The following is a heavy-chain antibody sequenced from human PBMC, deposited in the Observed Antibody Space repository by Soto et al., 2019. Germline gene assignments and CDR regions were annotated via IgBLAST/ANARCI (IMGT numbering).Heavy chain of an antibody. CDR1: GDSLSSYY. V-gene: IGHV4-30-4*01. Sequence: PSETLSLTCVVSGDSLSSYYWSWIRQPPGKGLEWIAFISYSGSTYYNPSLQSRVAMSVDTSRNQFSLRLSSVTAADTAVYYCATMGTTTGSSYFYYWGQGTLVTVSS. CDR3: ATMGTTTGSSYFYY. J-gene: IGHJ4*02. D-gene: IGHD1-26*01. CDR2: ISYSGST.